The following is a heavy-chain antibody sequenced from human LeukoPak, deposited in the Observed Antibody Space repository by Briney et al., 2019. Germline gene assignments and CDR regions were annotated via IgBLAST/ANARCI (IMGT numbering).Heavy chain of an antibody. CDR3: ASGNTGYDRDSFDI. Sequence: PSETLSLTCAVSGGSISSGGYSWSWVRQPPGEGLEWVGYIYHSGSTYYNPSLQSRVTISLYRYKNQFSLKLSSMPAADTAVYYCASGNTGYDRDSFDIWGQGTMVTVSS. CDR1: GGSISSGGYS. D-gene: IGHD5-12*01. J-gene: IGHJ3*02. CDR2: IYHSGST. V-gene: IGHV4-30-2*01.